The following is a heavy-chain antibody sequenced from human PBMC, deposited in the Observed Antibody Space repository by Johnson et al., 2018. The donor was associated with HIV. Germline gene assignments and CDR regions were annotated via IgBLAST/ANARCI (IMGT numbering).Heavy chain of an antibody. CDR1: GFTFSSYD. CDR3: AKDMGNYPPEYDAFDI. J-gene: IGHJ3*02. Sequence: VQLVESGGGEVRPGGSLRLACAASGFTFSSYDMHWVRQATGKGLEWVSAIGTAGDTYYPGSVKGRLTISRENAKNSLYLQMNSLRAEDTALYYCAKDMGNYPPEYDAFDIWGQGTMVTVSS. V-gene: IGHV3-13*01. D-gene: IGHD1-7*01. CDR2: IGTAGDT.